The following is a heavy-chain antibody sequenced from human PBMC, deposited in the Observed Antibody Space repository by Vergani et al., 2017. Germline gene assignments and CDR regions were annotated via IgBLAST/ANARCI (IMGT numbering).Heavy chain of an antibody. Sequence: EVQLLESGGDLVQPGGSLRLSCAASGFTFNHYAMNWVRQAPGKGLEWVSGISGSGGSTYYAGSVKGRFTISRDSSKNTLYLQMNSLSAGDTAVYYCAKANARNSGYDYLYYYHAMDVWGQGGTVTVSS. CDR2: ISGSGGST. D-gene: IGHD5-12*01. J-gene: IGHJ6*01. V-gene: IGHV3-23*01. CDR3: AKANARNSGYDYLYYYHAMDV. CDR1: GFTFNHYA.